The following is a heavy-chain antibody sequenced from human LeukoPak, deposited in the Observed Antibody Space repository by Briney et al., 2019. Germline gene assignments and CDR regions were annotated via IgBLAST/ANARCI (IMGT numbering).Heavy chain of an antibody. CDR1: GGSISDFY. Sequence: PSETLSLTCTVSGGSISDFYWSWIRQSPGKGLEWLRYIHSSGSTHYNPSLKSRVTISLDTSKKQFSLKLSSVTAADTALYYCARDVYDSSGYYLLGDNWGQGTLVTVSS. D-gene: IGHD3-22*01. CDR3: ARDVYDSSGYYLLGDN. CDR2: IHSSGST. V-gene: IGHV4-59*01. J-gene: IGHJ4*02.